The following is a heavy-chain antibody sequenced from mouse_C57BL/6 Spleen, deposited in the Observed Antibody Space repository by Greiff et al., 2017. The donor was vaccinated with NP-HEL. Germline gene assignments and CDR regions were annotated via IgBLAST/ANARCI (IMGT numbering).Heavy chain of an antibody. D-gene: IGHD2-5*01. Sequence: QVQLKQPGAELVMPGASVKLSCKASGYTFTSYWMHWVKQRPGQGLEWLGEIDPSDSYTNYTQQFKGQSTLTVDKSSSTAYLQHSSLTSGDSAVYYCARSNSNYEYFDVWGTGTTVTVSS. CDR3: ARSNSNYEYFDV. J-gene: IGHJ1*03. CDR2: IDPSDSYT. V-gene: IGHV1-69*01. CDR1: GYTFTSYW.